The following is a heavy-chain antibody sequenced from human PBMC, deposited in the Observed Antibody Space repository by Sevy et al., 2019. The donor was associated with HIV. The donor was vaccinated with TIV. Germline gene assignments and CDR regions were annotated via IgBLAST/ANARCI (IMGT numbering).Heavy chain of an antibody. D-gene: IGHD2-2*01. V-gene: IGHV3-73*01. Sequence: GFLRLSCAASGFTFSGSAMHWVRQPSGKGLEWVGRIRSKANSYATAYAASVKGRFTISRDDSKNTAYLQMNSLKTEDTAVYYCTRRPLVVPAAMGYYGMDVWGQGTTVTVSS. J-gene: IGHJ6*02. CDR3: TRRPLVVPAAMGYYGMDV. CDR2: IRSKANSYAT. CDR1: GFTFSGSA.